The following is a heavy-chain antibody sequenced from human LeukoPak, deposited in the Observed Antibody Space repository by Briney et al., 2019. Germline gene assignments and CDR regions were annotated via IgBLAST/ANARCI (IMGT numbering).Heavy chain of an antibody. CDR3: ARLVPAARDYYFDY. D-gene: IGHD2-2*01. J-gene: IGHJ4*02. V-gene: IGHV4-59*08. CDR2: IYYSGST. CDR1: GGSISSYY. Sequence: KSSETLSLTCTVSGGSISSYYWSWIRQPPGKGLEWIGYIYYSGSTNYNPSLKSRVTISVDTSKNQFSLKLSSVTAADTAVYYCARLVPAARDYYFDYWGQGTLVTVSS.